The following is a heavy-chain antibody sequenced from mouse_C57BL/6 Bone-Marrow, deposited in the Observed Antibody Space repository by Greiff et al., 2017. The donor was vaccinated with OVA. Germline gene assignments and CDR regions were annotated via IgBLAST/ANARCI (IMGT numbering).Heavy chain of an antibody. D-gene: IGHD1-1*01. CDR1: GFTFSDYG. J-gene: IGHJ3*01. V-gene: IGHV5-17*01. Sequence: DVKLVESGGGLVKPGGSLKLSCAASGFTFSDYGMHWVRQAPEKGLEWVAYISSGSSTIYYADTVKGRFTISRDNAKNTLFLQMTSLRSEDTAMYYCARRDTTVVDFAYWGQGTLVTVSA. CDR2: ISSGSSTI. CDR3: ARRDTTVVDFAY.